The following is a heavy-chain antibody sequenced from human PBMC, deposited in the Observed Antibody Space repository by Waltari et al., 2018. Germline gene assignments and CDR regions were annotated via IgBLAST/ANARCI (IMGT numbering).Heavy chain of an antibody. CDR1: GGTFSSYA. Sequence: QVQLVQSGAEVKKPGSSVKVPCKASGGTFSSYAISWVRQAPGQGLEWMGGIIPILGIANYAQKFQGRVTMTRDTSTSTVYMELSSLRSEDTAVYYCARAPGIAVAADGAHFDYWGQGTLVTVSS. D-gene: IGHD6-19*01. J-gene: IGHJ4*02. CDR2: IIPILGIA. V-gene: IGHV1-69*04. CDR3: ARAPGIAVAADGAHFDY.